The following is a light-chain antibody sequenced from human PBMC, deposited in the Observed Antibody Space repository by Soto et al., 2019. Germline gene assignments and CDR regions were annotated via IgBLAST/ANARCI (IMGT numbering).Light chain of an antibody. CDR2: GAS. J-gene: IGKJ1*01. V-gene: IGKV3-20*01. Sequence: EIVLTQSPGTLSLSPGERATLSCRASQSVSSSYLAWYQQKPGQAPRLLIYGASSRATGIPDRFSGSGSGTDFTLTISRLEPEDFAVYYCQRYGRQTWTCGQGTKGEIK. CDR3: QRYGRQTWT. CDR1: QSVSSSY.